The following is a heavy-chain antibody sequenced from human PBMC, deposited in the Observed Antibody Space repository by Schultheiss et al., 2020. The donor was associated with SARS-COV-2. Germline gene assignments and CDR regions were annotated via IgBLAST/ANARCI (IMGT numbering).Heavy chain of an antibody. J-gene: IGHJ4*02. CDR1: GYTFSDYY. CDR3: ARDGDYDILTYDY. Sequence: ASVKVSCKASGYTFSDYYIHWVRQATGQGLEWMGWMNPNSGGTNYAQKFQGRVTMTRDTSTSTVYMELSRLRSDDTAVYYCARDGDYDILTYDYWGQGTLVTVSS. V-gene: IGHV1-2*02. D-gene: IGHD3-9*01. CDR2: MNPNSGGT.